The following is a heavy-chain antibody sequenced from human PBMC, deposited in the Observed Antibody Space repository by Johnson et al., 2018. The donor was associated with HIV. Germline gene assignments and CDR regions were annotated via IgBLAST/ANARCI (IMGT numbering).Heavy chain of an antibody. CDR1: GFTFSSNY. J-gene: IGHJ3*02. CDR3: ARAGRGDGFDI. Sequence: VQLVESGGGMVQPGGSLRLSCAASGFTFSSNYMSWVRQAPGKGLEWVSVIYSGGSTYYAASVKGRCAISRDNSKNTLHRQMNSRRAEDTAVYYWARAGRGDGFDIWGQGTMVTVSS. CDR2: IYSGGST. D-gene: IGHD1-14*01. V-gene: IGHV3-53*01.